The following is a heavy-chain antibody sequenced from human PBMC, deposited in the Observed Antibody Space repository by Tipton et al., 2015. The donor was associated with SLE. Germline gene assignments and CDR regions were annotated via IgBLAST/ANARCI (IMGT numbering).Heavy chain of an antibody. CDR3: AKGPAGYCGGGYCFSDS. D-gene: IGHD2-15*01. CDR2: IDSGGST. Sequence: SLRLSCAASGFTFSNFAMSWVRQAPGKGLEWVSLIDSGGSTQYGDSVKGRFIISRDNSKSTVYLQMNSLRAEDTAVYYCAKGPAGYCGGGYCFSDSWGLGTLVTVSS. CDR1: GFTFSNFA. J-gene: IGHJ4*02. V-gene: IGHV3-23*03.